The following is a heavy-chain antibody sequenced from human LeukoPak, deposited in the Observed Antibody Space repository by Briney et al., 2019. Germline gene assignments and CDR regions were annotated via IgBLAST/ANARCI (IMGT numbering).Heavy chain of an antibody. Sequence: GGSLRLSCAASGFTFSSYWMSWVRQAPGKGLEWVANIKQDGSEKYYVDSVKGRFTISRDNAKNSLYLQMNSLRAEDTAVYYCARDLGRGKAVAGTSHYWGQGTLVTVSS. CDR1: GFTFSSYW. J-gene: IGHJ4*02. V-gene: IGHV3-7*01. CDR3: ARDLGRGKAVAGTSHY. CDR2: IKQDGSEK. D-gene: IGHD6-19*01.